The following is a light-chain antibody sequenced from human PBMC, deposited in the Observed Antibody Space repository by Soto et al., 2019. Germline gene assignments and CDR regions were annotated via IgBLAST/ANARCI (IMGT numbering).Light chain of an antibody. V-gene: IGKV3-20*01. CDR1: QSINKRY. J-gene: IGKJ3*01. CDR2: AAS. Sequence: EIVLTQSPGTLSLSPGERATLSCRASQSINKRYLAWYQQKPGQAPRLLIYAASSWATGIPDRFSGSGSGTDFTLTISRLEPEDFAVYYCQQFGSSPGFTFGPGTKVDIK. CDR3: QQFGSSPGFT.